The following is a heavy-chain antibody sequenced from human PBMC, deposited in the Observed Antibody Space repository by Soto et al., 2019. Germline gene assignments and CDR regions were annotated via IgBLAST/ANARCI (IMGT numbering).Heavy chain of an antibody. J-gene: IGHJ4*02. V-gene: IGHV3-23*01. CDR3: AKDLASSWYGGEQYFDY. CDR1: GFTFISYG. D-gene: IGHD6-13*01. CDR2: ISARDDST. Sequence: GGSLRLSCATSGFTFISYGMSWVRQAPGKGLEWVSGISARDDSTYYADSVKGRFTISRDNSKNTLYLEMNSLRAEDTAVYYCAKDLASSWYGGEQYFDYWGPATLVTVSS.